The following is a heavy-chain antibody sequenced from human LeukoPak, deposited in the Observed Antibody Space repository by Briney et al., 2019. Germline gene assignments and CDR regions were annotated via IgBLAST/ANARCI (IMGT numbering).Heavy chain of an antibody. CDR1: GYTFTSYD. CDR3: ARGRRLVVIATKPSYNWFDP. CDR2: MNPNSGNT. J-gene: IGHJ5*02. Sequence: ASVKVSCKASGYTFTSYDINWVRQATGQGLEWMGWMNPNSGNTGYAQKFQGRVTMTRNTSISTAYMELSSLRSEDTAVYYCARGRRLVVIATKPSYNWFDPWGQGTLVTVSS. V-gene: IGHV1-8*01. D-gene: IGHD2-21*01.